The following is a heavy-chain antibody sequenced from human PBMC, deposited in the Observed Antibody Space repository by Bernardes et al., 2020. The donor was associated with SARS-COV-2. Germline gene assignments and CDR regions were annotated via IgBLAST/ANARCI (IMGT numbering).Heavy chain of an antibody. CDR2: IKQDGSET. Sequence: GGSLRLSCAASGFTFSSYWMSWVRQAPGKGLEWVSNIKQDGSETYYVDSVKGRFTISRDNAKNSLYLQMNSLRAEDTAVYYCARDGDSRHYYYGMDVWGQGTTVTVSS. CDR1: GFTFSSYW. D-gene: IGHD6-13*01. V-gene: IGHV3-7*01. J-gene: IGHJ6*02. CDR3: ARDGDSRHYYYGMDV.